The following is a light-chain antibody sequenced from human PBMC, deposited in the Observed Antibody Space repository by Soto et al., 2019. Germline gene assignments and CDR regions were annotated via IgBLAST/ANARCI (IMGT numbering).Light chain of an antibody. CDR3: TSHAGTNNFPYV. Sequence: QSALTQPPSASGSPGQSVTISCTGTSSDVGAYTYVSWYQHRPGKAPKLMIYEVTKRPSGVPDRFSGAKSGNTASLTVSGLQAEDEADYYCTSHAGTNNFPYVFGTGTKVTVL. J-gene: IGLJ1*01. CDR1: SSDVGAYTY. V-gene: IGLV2-8*01. CDR2: EVT.